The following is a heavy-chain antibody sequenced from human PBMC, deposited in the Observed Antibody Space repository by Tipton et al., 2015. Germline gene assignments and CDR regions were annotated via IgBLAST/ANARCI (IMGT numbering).Heavy chain of an antibody. CDR2: IYTGGTS. Sequence: TLSLTCTVSGGSMSSHYWSWIRQTAVTGLEWIGHIYTGGTSNYNPSLKSRVTMSVDTSKNQFSLELNSVTAADTAVYYCARTGGVHSSGWEVHWGQGTLVSVSS. CDR1: GGSMSSHY. V-gene: IGHV4-4*07. CDR3: ARTGGVHSSGWEVH. D-gene: IGHD6-19*01. J-gene: IGHJ4*02.